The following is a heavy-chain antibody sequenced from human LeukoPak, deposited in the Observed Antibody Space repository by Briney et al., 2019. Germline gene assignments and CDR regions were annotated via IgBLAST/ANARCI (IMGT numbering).Heavy chain of an antibody. CDR3: ARDTAAGIFDY. J-gene: IGHJ4*02. V-gene: IGHV4-59*01. Sequence: PETLSFTCTVSGGSISSYYWSWIRQPPGKGLEWIGYIYYSGSTNYNPSLKSRVTITVDTSKNQFSLKLSSVTAADTAVYYCARDTAAGIFDYWGQGTLVTVSS. D-gene: IGHD6-13*01. CDR1: GGSISSYY. CDR2: IYYSGST.